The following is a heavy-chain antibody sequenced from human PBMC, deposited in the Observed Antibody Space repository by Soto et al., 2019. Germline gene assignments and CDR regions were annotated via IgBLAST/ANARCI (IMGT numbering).Heavy chain of an antibody. CDR2: IYFTGTS. CDR1: GGSLSSGSLF. Sequence: SETLSLTCTVSGGSLSSGSLFWGWIRQPPGKGLVWIGHIYFTGTSSYSPSLKSRVTMFVDTSKNNFSLRLTSVTAADTAVYYCVRREAVAGSQFDFWGQGTLVTVSS. V-gene: IGHV4-39*02. D-gene: IGHD6-19*01. J-gene: IGHJ4*02. CDR3: VRREAVAGSQFDF.